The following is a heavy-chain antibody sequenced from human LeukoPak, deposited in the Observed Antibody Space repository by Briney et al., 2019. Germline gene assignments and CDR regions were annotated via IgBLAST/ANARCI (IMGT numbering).Heavy chain of an antibody. Sequence: SETLSLTCAVYGGSFSSYYWSWIRQPPGKGLEWIGYIYYSGSTNYNPSLKSRVTISVDTSKNQFSLKLSSVTAADTAVYYCARAEDYYDSSGYLYYYGMDVWGQGTTVTVSS. CDR3: ARAEDYYDSSGYLYYYGMDV. J-gene: IGHJ6*02. V-gene: IGHV4-59*01. CDR2: IYYSGST. CDR1: GGSFSSYY. D-gene: IGHD3-22*01.